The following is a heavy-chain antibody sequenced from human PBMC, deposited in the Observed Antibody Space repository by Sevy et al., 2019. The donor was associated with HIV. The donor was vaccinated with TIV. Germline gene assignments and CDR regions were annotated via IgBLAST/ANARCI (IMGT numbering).Heavy chain of an antibody. V-gene: IGHV3-7*04. CDR1: GFTFTNYW. CDR3: AGGVVIGTTFDY. D-gene: IGHD3-22*01. Sequence: GGSLRLSCITSGFTFTNYWMNWVRQAPGKGLEWVANVKQGGSEKYYLDSVKGRFTISRDNAKNSLYLQMNSLRAEDTAVYYCAGGVVIGTTFDYWGQGTLVTVSS. CDR2: VKQGGSEK. J-gene: IGHJ4*02.